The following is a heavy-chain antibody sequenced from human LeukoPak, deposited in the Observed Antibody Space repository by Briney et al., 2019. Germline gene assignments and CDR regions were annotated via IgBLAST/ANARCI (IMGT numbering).Heavy chain of an antibody. J-gene: IGHJ5*02. V-gene: IGHV4-39*07. CDR1: GGSISSSSYY. CDR2: IYYSGST. CDR3: ARAIQLWLYGRTNWFDP. D-gene: IGHD5-18*01. Sequence: SETLSLTCTVSGGSISSSSYYWGWIRQPPGKGLEWIGSIYYSGSTHYNPSLQSRVTISVDTSKNQFSLKLSSVTAADTAVYYCARAIQLWLYGRTNWFDPWGQGTLVTVSS.